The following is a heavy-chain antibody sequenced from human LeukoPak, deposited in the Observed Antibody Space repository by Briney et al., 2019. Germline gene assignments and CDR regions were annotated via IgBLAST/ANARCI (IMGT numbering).Heavy chain of an antibody. J-gene: IGHJ4*02. D-gene: IGHD1-1*01. CDR1: GGSISSYY. CDR3: ARATAGTTLFEGIDY. CDR2: IYYSGST. V-gene: IGHV4-59*08. Sequence: MSSETLSLTCTVSGGSISSYYWSWIRQPPGKGLEWIGYIYYSGSTNYNPSLKSRVTISVDTSKNQSSLKLSSVTAADTAVYYCARATAGTTLFEGIDYWGQGTLVTVSS.